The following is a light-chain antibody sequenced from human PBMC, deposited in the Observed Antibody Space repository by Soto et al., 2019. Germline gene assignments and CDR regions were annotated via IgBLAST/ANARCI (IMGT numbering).Light chain of an antibody. CDR3: QQYNNWPPYT. CDR1: QSVSSN. Sequence: EKVMTQSPATLSVSPGERATLSCRASQSVSSNLAWYQQEPGQAPRLLIYGASTRATGIPARFSGSGSGTEFTPTISSLQSEDFAVYYCQQYNNWPPYTFGQGTKLEIK. CDR2: GAS. V-gene: IGKV3-15*01. J-gene: IGKJ2*01.